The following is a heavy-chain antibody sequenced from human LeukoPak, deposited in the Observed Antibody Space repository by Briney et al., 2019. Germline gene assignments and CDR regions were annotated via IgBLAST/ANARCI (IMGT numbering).Heavy chain of an antibody. CDR1: GGSFSGYY. CDR2: INHSGST. D-gene: IGHD2-15*01. J-gene: IGHJ4*02. Sequence: SETLSLTCAVYGGSFSGYYWSWIRQPPGKGLEWIGEINHSGSTNYSPSLQSRVTISVDTSKNQFSLKLSSVTAADTAVYYCARGVYCRGGNCYLPLDSWGQGTLVTVSS. V-gene: IGHV4-34*01. CDR3: ARGVYCRGGNCYLPLDS.